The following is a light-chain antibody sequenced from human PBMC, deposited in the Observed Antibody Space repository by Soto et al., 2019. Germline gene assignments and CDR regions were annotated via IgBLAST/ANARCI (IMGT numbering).Light chain of an antibody. CDR1: QSVSSRS. Sequence: IVLTQSPGTLSLSPGERATLSCRASQSVSSRSLAWSQQKGGQAPRLLIYGASRRATGLPDRFSGSGSGTDFTLTISRLEPEDFAVYYCQQYGSPNTFGQGTRLEIK. V-gene: IGKV3-20*01. CDR2: GAS. J-gene: IGKJ5*01. CDR3: QQYGSPNT.